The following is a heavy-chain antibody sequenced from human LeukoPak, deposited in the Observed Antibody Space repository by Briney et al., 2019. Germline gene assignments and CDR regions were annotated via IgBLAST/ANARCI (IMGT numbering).Heavy chain of an antibody. CDR1: GGSISTSSYF. CDR3: ARHGGLKYGGYEKRFDY. CDR2: IYYSGRT. J-gene: IGHJ4*02. D-gene: IGHD5-12*01. Sequence: SETLSLTCTVSGGSISTSSYFWGWIRQPPGKGLEWVGSIYYSGRTYYNPSLESRVTISVDTSKNQFSLKLSSVTAADTAVYYCARHGGLKYGGYEKRFDYWGQGTLVTVSS. V-gene: IGHV4-39*01.